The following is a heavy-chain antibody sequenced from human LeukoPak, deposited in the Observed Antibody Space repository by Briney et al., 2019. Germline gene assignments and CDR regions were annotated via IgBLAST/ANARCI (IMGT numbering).Heavy chain of an antibody. D-gene: IGHD2-2*01. CDR1: GGSFSGYY. V-gene: IGHV4-34*01. CDR2: ITHSGST. J-gene: IGHJ4*02. Sequence: SETLSLTCAVYGGSFSGYYWSWIRQPPGKGLEWIGEITHSGSTNYNPSLKSRVTISVDTSKNQFSLKLSSVTAADTAVYYCARRSGVVVGHSYYFDYWGQGTLVTVSS. CDR3: ARRSGVVVGHSYYFDY.